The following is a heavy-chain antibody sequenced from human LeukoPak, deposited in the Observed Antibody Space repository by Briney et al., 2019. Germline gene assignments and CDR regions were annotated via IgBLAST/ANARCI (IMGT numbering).Heavy chain of an antibody. Sequence: GGSLRLSCAASGFTFSSYSMNWVRQAPGKGLEWVSYISSSSSTIYYADFVKGRFTISRDNAKNSLYLQMNSLRAEDTAVYYWAREGYCSSTSCYYFDYWGQGTLVTVSS. CDR1: GFTFSSYS. CDR2: ISSSSSTI. D-gene: IGHD2-2*01. J-gene: IGHJ4*02. V-gene: IGHV3-48*01. CDR3: AREGYCSSTSCYYFDY.